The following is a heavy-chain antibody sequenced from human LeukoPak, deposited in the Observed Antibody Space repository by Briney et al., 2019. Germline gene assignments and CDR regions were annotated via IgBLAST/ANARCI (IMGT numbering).Heavy chain of an antibody. Sequence: GGSLRLSCAASGFTFSSYAMHWVRQAPGKGLEWVAVISYDGSNKYYADSVKGRFTISRDNSKNTLYLQMNSLRAEDTAVYYCARGNGDSSFYAHTFDYWGQGTLVTVSS. CDR1: GFTFSSYA. V-gene: IGHV3-30-3*01. J-gene: IGHJ4*02. D-gene: IGHD3-22*01. CDR3: ARGNGDSSFYAHTFDY. CDR2: ISYDGSNK.